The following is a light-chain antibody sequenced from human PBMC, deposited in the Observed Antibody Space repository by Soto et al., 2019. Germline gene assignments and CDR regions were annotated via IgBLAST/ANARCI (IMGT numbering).Light chain of an antibody. Sequence: VVLTQSPGTLSLSPGDRATLSCRASQSVSNDYLAWYQQKPGQPPRLLIYGASSRATGIPDRFSGSGSGTDFTLTISRLEPEDFAVFYCQHYDSLPITFGQGTRLEI. V-gene: IGKV3-20*01. CDR3: QHYDSLPIT. CDR1: QSVSNDY. CDR2: GAS. J-gene: IGKJ5*01.